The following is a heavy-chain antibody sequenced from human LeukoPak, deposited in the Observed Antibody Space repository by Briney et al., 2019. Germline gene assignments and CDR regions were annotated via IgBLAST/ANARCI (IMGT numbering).Heavy chain of an antibody. CDR2: INPDNGNT. V-gene: IGHV1-18*01. CDR1: GYPFTSYG. D-gene: IGHD1-1*01. J-gene: IGHJ6*02. Sequence: VASVKVSCEASGYPFTSYGISWVRQAPGQGLEWMGWINPDNGNTNYAQKLQGRVTMTTDTSTSTAYMELRSLRSDDTALYYCTLAPYYYYAMDVWGQGTTVAVSS. CDR3: TLAPYYYYAMDV.